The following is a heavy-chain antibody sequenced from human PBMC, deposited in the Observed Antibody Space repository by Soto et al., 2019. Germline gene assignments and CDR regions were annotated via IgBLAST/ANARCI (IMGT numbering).Heavy chain of an antibody. CDR2: INAGNGNT. CDR1: GYTFPSYA. J-gene: IGHJ6*02. Sequence: ASVKVSCKASGYTFPSYAMHWVRQAPGQRLEWMGWINAGNGNTKYSQKFQGRVTITRDTSASTAYMELSSLRSEDTAVYYCAGPGIVGASDYYYYGMDVWGQGTTVTVSS. D-gene: IGHD1-26*01. V-gene: IGHV1-3*01. CDR3: AGPGIVGASDYYYYGMDV.